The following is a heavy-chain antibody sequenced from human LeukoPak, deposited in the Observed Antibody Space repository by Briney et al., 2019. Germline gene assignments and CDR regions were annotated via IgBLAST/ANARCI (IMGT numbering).Heavy chain of an antibody. CDR1: GFTVSSNY. D-gene: IGHD3-22*01. V-gene: IGHV3-53*01. J-gene: IGHJ4*02. CDR3: ATWNYYDSSGYPFGFDY. Sequence: PGGSLRLSCAASGFTVSSNYMSWVRQAPGKGLEWVSVIYSGGSTYYADSVKGRFTISRDNSKNTLYLQMNSLRAEDTAVYYCATWNYYDSSGYPFGFDYWGQGTLVTVSS. CDR2: IYSGGST.